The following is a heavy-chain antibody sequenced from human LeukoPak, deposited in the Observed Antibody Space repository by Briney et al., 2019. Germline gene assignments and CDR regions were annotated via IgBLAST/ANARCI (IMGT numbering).Heavy chain of an antibody. V-gene: IGHV4-59*08. CDR2: IYYSGST. Sequence: PSETLSLTCTVSGGSISSYYWSWIRQPPGKGLEWIGYIYYSGSTNYNPSLKSRVTISVDTSKNQFSLKLSSVTAADTAVYYCARHGGYCSSTSCYSGHKTYFDYWGQGTLVTVSS. D-gene: IGHD2-2*01. CDR1: GGSISSYY. CDR3: ARHGGYCSSTSCYSGHKTYFDY. J-gene: IGHJ4*02.